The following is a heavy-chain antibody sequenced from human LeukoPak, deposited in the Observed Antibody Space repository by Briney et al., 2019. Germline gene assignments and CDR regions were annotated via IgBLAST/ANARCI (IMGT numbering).Heavy chain of an antibody. J-gene: IGHJ3*02. D-gene: IGHD1-7*01. Sequence: ASVKVSCKVSGYTLTELSMHWVRQAPGKGLEWMGGFYPEDGETIYAQKFQGRVTMTEDTSTDTAYMELSSLRSEDTAVYYCATDRDRMNWNYGRLDAFDIWGQGTMVTVSS. V-gene: IGHV1-24*01. CDR3: ATDRDRMNWNYGRLDAFDI. CDR1: GYTLTELS. CDR2: FYPEDGET.